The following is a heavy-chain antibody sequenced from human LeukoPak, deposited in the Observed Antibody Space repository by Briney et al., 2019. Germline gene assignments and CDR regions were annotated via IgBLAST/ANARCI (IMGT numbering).Heavy chain of an antibody. V-gene: IGHV4-39*01. D-gene: IGHD2-2*01. CDR2: IYYSGST. Sequence: PSETLSLTCTVSGGSISSSSYYWGWIRQPPGKGLEWIGSIYYSGSTYYNPSLKCRVTISVDTSKNQFSLKLSSVTAADTAVYYCARQRGYRGPSDYWGQGTLVTVSS. CDR3: ARQRGYRGPSDY. J-gene: IGHJ4*02. CDR1: GGSISSSSYY.